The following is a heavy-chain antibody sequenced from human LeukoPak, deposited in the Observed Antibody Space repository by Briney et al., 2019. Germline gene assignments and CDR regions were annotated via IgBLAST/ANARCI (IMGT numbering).Heavy chain of an antibody. D-gene: IGHD4-23*01. CDR3: AGDHDYGGNPLFDY. CDR2: ICTSGST. V-gene: IGHV4-61*02. Sequence: PSETLSLTCTVSGGSISSIIYCRNWIRQPAGKGLDWIGRICTSGSTSYKPSLETRVTISVDTSKNQFSLKLTSVTAADTAVYYCAGDHDYGGNPLFDYWGQGTLVTVSS. CDR1: GGSISSIIYC. J-gene: IGHJ4*02.